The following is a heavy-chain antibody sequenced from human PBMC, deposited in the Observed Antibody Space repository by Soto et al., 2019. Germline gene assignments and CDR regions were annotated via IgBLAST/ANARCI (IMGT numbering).Heavy chain of an antibody. CDR2: IYYSGST. CDR1: GGSISSYY. Sequence: SETLSLTCTVSGGSISSYYWSWIRQPPGKGLEWIGYIYYSGSTNYNPSLKSRVTISVDTSKNQFSLKLSSVTAADTAVYYCARNAFGRTTVTTYFNWFDPWGQGTLVTVSS. CDR3: ARNAFGRTTVTTYFNWFDP. V-gene: IGHV4-59*01. D-gene: IGHD4-17*01. J-gene: IGHJ5*02.